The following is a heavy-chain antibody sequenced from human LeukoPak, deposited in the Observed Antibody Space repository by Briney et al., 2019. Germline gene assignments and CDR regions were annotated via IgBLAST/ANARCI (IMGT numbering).Heavy chain of an antibody. CDR1: GYTFTSYY. D-gene: IGHD4-17*01. CDR2: INPSGGRT. J-gene: IGHJ4*02. Sequence: GESLKISCKGSGYTFTSYYMHWVRQAPGQGLEWMGIINPSGGRTSYAQKFQGRVTMTRDTSTSTVYMELSSLRSDDTAVYYCARGGTVPRPNSPYDYWGQGTLVTVSS. CDR3: ARGGTVPRPNSPYDY. V-gene: IGHV1-46*01.